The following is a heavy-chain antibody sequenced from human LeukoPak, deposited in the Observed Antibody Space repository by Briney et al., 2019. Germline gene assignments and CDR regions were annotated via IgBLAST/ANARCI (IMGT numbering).Heavy chain of an antibody. V-gene: IGHV1-69*13. J-gene: IGHJ6*02. CDR2: IIPIFGTA. D-gene: IGHD3-10*01. Sequence: ASVEVSCKASGGTFSSYAISWVRQAPGQGLEWMGGIIPIFGTANYAQKFQGRVTITADESTSTAYMELSSLRSEDMAVYYCARYYGSGDYGMDVWGQGTTVTVSS. CDR3: ARYYGSGDYGMDV. CDR1: GGTFSSYA.